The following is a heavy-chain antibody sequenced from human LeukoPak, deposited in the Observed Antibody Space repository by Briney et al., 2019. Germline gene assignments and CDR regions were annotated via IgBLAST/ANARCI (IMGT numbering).Heavy chain of an antibody. D-gene: IGHD1-26*01. Sequence: PSETLSLTCTVSGDSISSSSYYWGWLRQPPGKGLEWIGGIYYSGSTYYNPSLKSRVTISVDTSKNQFSLKLSSGTAADTAVYYCARGSSWPTWDFDYWGQGTPVSVSP. J-gene: IGHJ4*02. CDR1: GDSISSSSYY. CDR3: ARGSSWPTWDFDY. CDR2: IYYSGST. V-gene: IGHV4-39*07.